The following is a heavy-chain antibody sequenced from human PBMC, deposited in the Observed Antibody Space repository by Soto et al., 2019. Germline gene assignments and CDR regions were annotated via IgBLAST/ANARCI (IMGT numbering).Heavy chain of an antibody. CDR2: IDIGGNT. CDR1: GFSVTNNY. Sequence: PGGSLRLSCAASGFSVTNNYMNWVRQAPGKGLEGVSIIDIGGNTYYADSVKDRFTISRDNSRNTLYLHMDSLRAEDTAVYYCARGRGSTGYLGREHYFDYWGQGNLLPVSS. D-gene: IGHD2-2*01. V-gene: IGHV3-66*01. CDR3: ARGRGSTGYLGREHYFDY. J-gene: IGHJ4*02.